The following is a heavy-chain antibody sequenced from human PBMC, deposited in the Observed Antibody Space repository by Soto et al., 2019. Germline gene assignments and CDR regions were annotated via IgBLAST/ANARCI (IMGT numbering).Heavy chain of an antibody. D-gene: IGHD3-10*01. CDR3: ARSRRGNLVLVRANYYCGIHV. J-gene: IGHJ6*04. V-gene: IGHV1-18*01. CDR2: ISTYIGNT. CDR1: GYTFTSYG. Sequence: ASVKVSCKASGYTFTSYGISWVRQAPEQGLEWMGWISTYIGNTNYAQKLQGRVTMTTDASTSTAYMDLRSLRSDVTAVYYCARSRRGNLVLVRANYYCGIHVWDKGTTVTLFS.